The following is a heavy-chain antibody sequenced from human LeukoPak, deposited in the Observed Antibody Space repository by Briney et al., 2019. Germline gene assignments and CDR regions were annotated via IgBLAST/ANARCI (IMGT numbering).Heavy chain of an antibody. CDR1: GSTFDDYA. J-gene: IGHJ4*02. Sequence: GGSLRLSCTASGSTFDDYAMHWVRQVPGKGLDWVSSISWNSRSIDYADSVKGRFIVSRDNAQNSVSLQMNSLRPEDTAFYYCVKDIFRGTYSGFDYWGQGTLVTVSS. V-gene: IGHV3-9*01. CDR3: VKDIFRGTYSGFDY. D-gene: IGHD1-26*01. CDR2: ISWNSRSI.